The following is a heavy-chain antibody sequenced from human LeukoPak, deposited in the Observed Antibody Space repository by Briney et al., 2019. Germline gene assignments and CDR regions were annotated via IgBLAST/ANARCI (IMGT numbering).Heavy chain of an antibody. Sequence: LRLSCAASGFTFSDYYMSWIRQHAGEGLEWIGYIYDSGSTYYNPSTNSRVTISVDTSKNQFSLKLSSVTAADTAVYYCARGFVAAGKDWNWYFDLWGRGTLVTVSS. CDR1: GFTFSDYY. D-gene: IGHD6-13*01. CDR3: ARGFVAAGKDWNWYFDL. CDR2: IYDSGST. J-gene: IGHJ2*01. V-gene: IGHV4-31*02.